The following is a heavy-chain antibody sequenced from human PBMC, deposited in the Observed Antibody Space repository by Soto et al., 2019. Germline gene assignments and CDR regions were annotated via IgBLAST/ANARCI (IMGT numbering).Heavy chain of an antibody. J-gene: IGHJ6*02. D-gene: IGHD6-13*01. CDR2: IKSKGEGETT. V-gene: IGHV3-15*01. CDR3: AKIAAADLNYYYYGMDV. CDR1: GFTFGTAW. Sequence: GGSLRLSCAASGFTFGTAWMIWVRQAPGKGLEWVGHIKSKGEGETTNYAAPVKGRFSISRDDSKNTLYLQMNSLRAEDTAVYYCAKIAAADLNYYYYGMDVWGQGTTVTAP.